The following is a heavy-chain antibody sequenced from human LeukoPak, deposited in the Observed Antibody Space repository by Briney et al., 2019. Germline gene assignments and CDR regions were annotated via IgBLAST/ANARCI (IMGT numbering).Heavy chain of an antibody. Sequence: KSSETLSLTCAVYGGSFSGYYWSWIRQPPGKGLEWIGEINHSGSTNYNPSLKSRVTISVDTSKNQFSLKLSSVTAADTAVYYCARRRITIKRWFDPWGQGTLVTVSS. V-gene: IGHV4-34*01. CDR1: GGSFSGYY. D-gene: IGHD3-10*01. CDR2: INHSGST. CDR3: ARRRITIKRWFDP. J-gene: IGHJ5*02.